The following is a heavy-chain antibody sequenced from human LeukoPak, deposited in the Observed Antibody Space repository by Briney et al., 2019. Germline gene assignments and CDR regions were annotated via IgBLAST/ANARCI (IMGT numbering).Heavy chain of an antibody. CDR1: GFTFSSYS. J-gene: IGHJ4*02. V-gene: IGHV3-21*01. Sequence: KSGGSLRLSCAASGFTFSSYSMNWVRQAPGKGLEWVSSISSSSSYIYYADSVKGRFTISRDNAKNSLYLQMNSLRAEGTAVYYCASITMVRGVPFDYWGQGTLVTVSS. CDR3: ASITMVRGVPFDY. CDR2: ISSSSSYI. D-gene: IGHD3-10*01.